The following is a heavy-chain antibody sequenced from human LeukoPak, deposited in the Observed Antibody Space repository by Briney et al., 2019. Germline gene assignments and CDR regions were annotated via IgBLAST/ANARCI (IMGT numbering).Heavy chain of an antibody. CDR3: AKVAVLMVYAIRGAFDY. CDR1: GSTFSTYA. V-gene: IGHV3-23*01. D-gene: IGHD2-8*01. CDR2: ISGSGGST. Sequence: GGSLRLSCVASGSTFSTYAMNWVRQTPGKRLEWVSAISGSGGSTSYVDSMKGRFTISRDNSKNTLYLQMSSLRAEDTAVYYCAKVAVLMVYAIRGAFDYWGQGTLVTVSS. J-gene: IGHJ4*02.